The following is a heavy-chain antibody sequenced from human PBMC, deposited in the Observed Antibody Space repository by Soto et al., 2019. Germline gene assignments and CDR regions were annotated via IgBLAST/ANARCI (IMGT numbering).Heavy chain of an antibody. CDR3: ALVVPAALPYFDY. CDR1: GFTFSSYW. V-gene: IGHV3-74*01. Sequence: LRLSCAASGFTFSSYWMHWVRQAPGKGLVWVSRINSDGSSTSYADSVKGRFTISRDNAKNTLYLQMNSLRAEDTAVYYCALVVPAALPYFDYWGQGTLVTVSS. CDR2: INSDGSST. J-gene: IGHJ4*02. D-gene: IGHD2-2*01.